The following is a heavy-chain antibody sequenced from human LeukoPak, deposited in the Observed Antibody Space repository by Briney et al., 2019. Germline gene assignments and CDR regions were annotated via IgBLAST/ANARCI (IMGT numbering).Heavy chain of an antibody. CDR2: ISASGGST. J-gene: IGHJ4*02. D-gene: IGHD2-2*02. Sequence: GGSLRLSCAASGFTFNSYAVNWVRQAPGKGLEWVSGISASGGSTYYADSVKGRFTISRDNSKNTLYLQMNSLRAEDTAVYYCTRDIRSRYFDYWGQGTLVTVSS. V-gene: IGHV3-23*01. CDR3: TRDIRSRYFDY. CDR1: GFTFNSYA.